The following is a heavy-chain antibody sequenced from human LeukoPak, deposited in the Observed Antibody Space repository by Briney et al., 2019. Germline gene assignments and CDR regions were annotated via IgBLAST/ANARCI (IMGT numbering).Heavy chain of an antibody. CDR3: ARVSGITTIVVLQSDAFDI. V-gene: IGHV4-39*07. J-gene: IGHJ3*02. CDR2: ISYSGST. CDR1: GGSISTSNYY. Sequence: PSETLSLTCTVSGGSISTSNYYWGWIRQPPGKGLEWIGSISYSGSTYYNPSLKSRVAISVDTSKNQFSLKLSSVTAADTAVYYCARVSGITTIVVLQSDAFDIWGQGTLVTVSS. D-gene: IGHD3-22*01.